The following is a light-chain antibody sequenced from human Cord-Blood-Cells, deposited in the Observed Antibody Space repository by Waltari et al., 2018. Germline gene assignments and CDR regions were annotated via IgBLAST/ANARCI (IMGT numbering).Light chain of an antibody. Sequence: QSALTQPRSVSGSPGQSVPLSCTGTRSDVGGYNYVSWYQQHPGKAPNLMIYDVSKRPSGVPDRFSGSKSGNTASLTISGLQAEDEADYYCCSYAGSYTWVFGGGTKLTVL. CDR3: CSYAGSYTWV. J-gene: IGLJ3*02. CDR1: RSDVGGYNY. CDR2: DVS. V-gene: IGLV2-11*01.